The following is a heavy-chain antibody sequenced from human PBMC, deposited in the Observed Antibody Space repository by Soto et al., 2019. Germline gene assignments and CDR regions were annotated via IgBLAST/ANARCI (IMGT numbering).Heavy chain of an antibody. D-gene: IGHD3-9*01. CDR3: ARLRGLRYLSYFDY. V-gene: IGHV3-74*01. J-gene: IGHJ4*02. CDR1: GFTFSSYW. Sequence: GGSMRLSCAASGFTFSSYWMHWVRQAPGKGLVWVSRINSEGSSTSYADSVKGRFTISRDNAKNTLYLQMNSLRAEDTAVYYCARLRGLRYLSYFDYWGQGTLVTVSS. CDR2: INSEGSST.